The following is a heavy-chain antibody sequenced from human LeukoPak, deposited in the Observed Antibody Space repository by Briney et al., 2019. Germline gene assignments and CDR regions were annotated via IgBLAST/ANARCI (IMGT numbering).Heavy chain of an antibody. D-gene: IGHD3-10*01. CDR1: GFTFSTFA. Sequence: GGSLRLSCEASGFTFSTFAMIWVRQPPGKGLEWVGLIKSKTDGGTTEYAAPVKGRFTISSDASKHTLYLQMNSLKTEDTAVYYCTTCGSGSLPDYWGQGTLVTVSS. CDR3: TTCGSGSLPDY. J-gene: IGHJ4*02. CDR2: IKSKTDGGTT. V-gene: IGHV3-15*01.